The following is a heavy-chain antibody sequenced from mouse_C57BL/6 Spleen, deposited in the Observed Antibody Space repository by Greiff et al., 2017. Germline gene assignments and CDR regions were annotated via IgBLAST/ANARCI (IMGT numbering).Heavy chain of an antibody. J-gene: IGHJ2*01. CDR2: INPNTGGT. CDR3: ARLDY. CDR1: GYTFTDYY. V-gene: IGHV1-26*01. Sequence: EVQLQQSGPELVKPGASVTISCKASGYTFTDYYMNWVKQSHGKSLEWIGDINPNTGGTSYNQKFKGKATLTVDKSSSTAYMELRSLTSEDSAVYYYARLDYWGQGTTLTVSS.